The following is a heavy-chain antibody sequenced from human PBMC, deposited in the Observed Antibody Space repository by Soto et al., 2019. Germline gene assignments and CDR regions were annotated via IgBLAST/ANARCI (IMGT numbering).Heavy chain of an antibody. Sequence: QVQLQQWGAGLLKPSETLSLTCAVYGGSFSAHYWSWVRQSPGKGLEWIGEINHSGSTNYSPSLKSRIGISVDTSKNQVSLKLTSMTAADTAVYYCARGLGGYSYGGLDSWGQGVLVTVSS. CDR3: ARGLGGYSYGGLDS. V-gene: IGHV4-34*01. CDR2: INHSGST. D-gene: IGHD5-18*01. J-gene: IGHJ4*02. CDR1: GGSFSAHY.